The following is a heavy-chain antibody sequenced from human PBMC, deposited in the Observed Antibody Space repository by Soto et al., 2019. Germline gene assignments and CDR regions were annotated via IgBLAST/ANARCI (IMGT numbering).Heavy chain of an antibody. V-gene: IGHV3-21*01. D-gene: IGHD4-4*01. CDR2: ISSSSSYI. Sequence: PVGSLRLSCAASGFTFSSYSMNWVRQAPGKGLEWVSSISSSSSYIYYADSVKGRFTISRDNAKNSLYLQMNSLRAEDTAVYYCARESRRYMTTVGYWGQGTLVTVSS. CDR1: GFTFSSYS. J-gene: IGHJ4*02. CDR3: ARESRRYMTTVGY.